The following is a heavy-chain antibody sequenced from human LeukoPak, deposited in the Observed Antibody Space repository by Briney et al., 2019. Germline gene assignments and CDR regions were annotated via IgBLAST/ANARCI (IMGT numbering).Heavy chain of an antibody. J-gene: IGHJ4*02. Sequence: SETLSLTCTVSGGSISSSSYSWGWIRQPPGKALEWIGSIYYRGSTYYNPSLKSRVTISVDTSKNQFSLKLSSVTAADTAVYYCARHPGYTWAYSSSSACFDYWGQGTLVTVSS. CDR1: GGSISSSSYS. CDR3: ARHPGYTWAYSSSSACFDY. CDR2: IYYRGST. D-gene: IGHD6-6*01. V-gene: IGHV4-39*01.